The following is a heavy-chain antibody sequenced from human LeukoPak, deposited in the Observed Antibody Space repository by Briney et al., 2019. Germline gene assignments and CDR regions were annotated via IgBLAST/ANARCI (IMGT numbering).Heavy chain of an antibody. Sequence: SVKVSCKASGGTFISYAISWVRQAPGQGLEWMGRIIPILGIANYAQKFQGRVTITVDKSTSTAYMELSSLRSEDTAVYYCAGEGYSGSQDYWGQGTLVTVSS. CDR2: IIPILGIA. J-gene: IGHJ4*02. CDR1: GGTFISYA. CDR3: AGEGYSGSQDY. V-gene: IGHV1-69*04. D-gene: IGHD3-10*01.